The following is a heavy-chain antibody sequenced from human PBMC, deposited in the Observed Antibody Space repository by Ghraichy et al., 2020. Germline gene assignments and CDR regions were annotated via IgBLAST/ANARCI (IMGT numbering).Heavy chain of an antibody. CDR3: ARRGRGYSLYYYGLDV. CDR1: GGSMRSHF. CDR2: ISYTGNT. V-gene: IGHV4-59*08. Sequence: SQTLSLTCTVSGGSMRSHFWSWVRQPPGKGLEWIGYISYTGNTNYSPSLGGRASISLDTSKNQFSLSLTSVTAADTAVYYCARRGRGYSLYYYGLDVWGPGTTVTFSS. J-gene: IGHJ6*02. D-gene: IGHD5-18*01.